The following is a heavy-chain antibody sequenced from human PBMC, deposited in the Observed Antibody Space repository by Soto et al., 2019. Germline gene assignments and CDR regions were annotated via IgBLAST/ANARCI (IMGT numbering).Heavy chain of an antibody. V-gene: IGHV1-2*02. CDR1: GYTFTYFY. J-gene: IGHJ4*02. CDR2: INPKNGGT. Sequence: QVQLVQSGAETKKPGASVRVSCKTSGYTFTYFYIHWVRLAPGQGLEWMGWINPKNGGTSHAQKFQGRVTMTRDTSISTVYMELNSLTSDDRGIYYRARRDSSGSLDFWGQGTLVTVSS. D-gene: IGHD5-18*01. CDR3: ARRDSSGSLDF.